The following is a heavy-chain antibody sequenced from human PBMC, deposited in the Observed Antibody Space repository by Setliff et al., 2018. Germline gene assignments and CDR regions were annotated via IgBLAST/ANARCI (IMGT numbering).Heavy chain of an antibody. D-gene: IGHD6-6*01. Sequence: ASVKVSCKASGSTFTTYTMNWVRQAPGQGLEWMGWINTNTGNPTYAQGFTGRFVFSLDTSVSTAYLQINSLEAEDTAVYYCARGSGTYASSSRVFHYWGQGTLVTVSS. V-gene: IGHV7-4-1*02. CDR3: ARGSGTYASSSRVFHY. CDR2: INTNTGNP. CDR1: GSTFTTYT. J-gene: IGHJ4*02.